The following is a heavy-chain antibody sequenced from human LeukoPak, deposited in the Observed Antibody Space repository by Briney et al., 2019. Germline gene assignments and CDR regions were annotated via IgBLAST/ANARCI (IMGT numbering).Heavy chain of an antibody. J-gene: IGHJ4*02. D-gene: IGHD2-21*02. V-gene: IGHV3-30*04. CDR1: GFTFSSYT. CDR3: AKDHRAYCGGDCVDFDY. CDR2: ISYDGSNQ. Sequence: PGRSLRLPCAASGFTFSSYTMHWVRQPRGKGLEWVALISYDGSNQYYADSVKGRFTVSRDNSKNTLYVQMNSLRGDDTAVYYCAKDHRAYCGGDCVDFDYWGQGTLVTVSS.